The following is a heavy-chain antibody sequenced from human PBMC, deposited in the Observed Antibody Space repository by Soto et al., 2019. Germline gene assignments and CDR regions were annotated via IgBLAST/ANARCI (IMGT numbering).Heavy chain of an antibody. CDR3: ARVVVVIPPGYYYAMDV. V-gene: IGHV3-48*02. CDR1: GFTFSSCA. Sequence: GGSLRLSCAASGFTFSSCAMGWVRQAPGRGLEWVAYITSSSDTIYYSDSVKGRFTISRDNGKNSLFLQMNSLRDEDTAVYYCARVVVVIPPGYYYAMDVWGQGTTVTAP. CDR2: ITSSSDTI. J-gene: IGHJ6*02. D-gene: IGHD3-22*01.